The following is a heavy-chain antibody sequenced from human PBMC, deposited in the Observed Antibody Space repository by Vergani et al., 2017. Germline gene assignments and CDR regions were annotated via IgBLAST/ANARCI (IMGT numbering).Heavy chain of an antibody. D-gene: IGHD3-3*01. J-gene: IGHJ6*02. CDR2: FDLEDGET. CDR3: ATDGVCRITICGVRGGGMDV. CDR1: GYTLTELS. Sequence: QVQLVQSGAEVKKPGASVKVSCKVSGYTLTELSMHWVRQAPGKGLEWMGGFDLEDGETIYAQKFQGRVTMTEDTSTDTACMELSSLRSEDTAVYYCATDGVCRITICGVRGGGMDVWGQGTTVTVSS. V-gene: IGHV1-24*01.